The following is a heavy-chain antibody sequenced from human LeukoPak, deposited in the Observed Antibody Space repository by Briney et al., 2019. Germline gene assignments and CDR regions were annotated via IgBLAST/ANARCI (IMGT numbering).Heavy chain of an antibody. D-gene: IGHD2/OR15-2a*01. Sequence: PSETLSLTCTVSGGSISSSSYYWGWIRQPPGKGLEWIGSIYYSGSTNYNPSLKSRVTISVDTSKNQFSLKLSSVTAADTAVYYCARGVLWDYWGQGTLVTVSS. J-gene: IGHJ4*02. CDR2: IYYSGST. CDR3: ARGVLWDY. V-gene: IGHV4-39*07. CDR1: GGSISSSSYY.